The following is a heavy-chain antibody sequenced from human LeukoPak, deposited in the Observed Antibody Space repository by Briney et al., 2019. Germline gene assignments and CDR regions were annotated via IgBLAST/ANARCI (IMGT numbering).Heavy chain of an antibody. D-gene: IGHD1-26*01. CDR2: INPNSGGT. V-gene: IGHV1-2*06. CDR3: ARDHGSQADAFDI. J-gene: IGHJ3*02. CDR1: GHTFTGYY. Sequence: ASVKVSCKASGHTFTGYYMHWVRQAPGQGLEWMGRINPNSGGTNYAQKFQGRVTMTRDTSISTAYMELSRLRSDDTAVYYCARDHGSQADAFDIWGQGTMVTVSS.